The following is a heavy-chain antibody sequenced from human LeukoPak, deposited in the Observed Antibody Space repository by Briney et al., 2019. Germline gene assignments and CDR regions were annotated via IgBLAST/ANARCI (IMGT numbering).Heavy chain of an antibody. J-gene: IGHJ4*02. D-gene: IGHD2-21*02. CDR1: GFTFANHA. Sequence: GGSLSLSCEASGFTFANHALSWVRQTPGKGLEWVSAISGGGDITYYADSVRGRFTISRDNSKDTLFLQMHSLRPGDTAVYYCVREDTPATANYWGQGTLVTISS. CDR3: VREDTPATANY. CDR2: ISGGGDIT. V-gene: IGHV3-23*01.